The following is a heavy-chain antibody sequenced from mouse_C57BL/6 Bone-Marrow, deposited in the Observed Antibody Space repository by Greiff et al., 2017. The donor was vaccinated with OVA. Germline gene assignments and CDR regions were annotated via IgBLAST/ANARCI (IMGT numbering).Heavy chain of an antibody. D-gene: IGHD1-1*02. CDR2: IYPGSGST. V-gene: IGHV1-55*01. J-gene: IGHJ4*01. CDR1: GYTFTSYW. Sequence: QVQLQQPGAELVKPGASVKLSCKASGYTFTSYWINWVKQRPGQGLEWIGDIYPGSGSTKYNQKFKSKATLTVDTSSRTAYMQLSSLTSEDSAVYDCARTRGLLCGGIDYWGQGTSVTVSS. CDR3: ARTRGLLCGGIDY.